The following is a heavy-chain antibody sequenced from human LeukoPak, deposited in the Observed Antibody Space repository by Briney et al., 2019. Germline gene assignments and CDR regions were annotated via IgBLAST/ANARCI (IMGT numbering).Heavy chain of an antibody. Sequence: SVKVSCKASGGTFSSYAISWVRQAPGQGLEWMGGIIPIFGTANYAQKFQGRVTITADESTSTAYMELSSLRSEDTAVYYCARSAGGYDRGYFDYWGQGTLVTVCS. D-gene: IGHD5-12*01. CDR1: GGTFSSYA. CDR2: IIPIFGTA. V-gene: IGHV1-69*13. J-gene: IGHJ4*02. CDR3: ARSAGGYDRGYFDY.